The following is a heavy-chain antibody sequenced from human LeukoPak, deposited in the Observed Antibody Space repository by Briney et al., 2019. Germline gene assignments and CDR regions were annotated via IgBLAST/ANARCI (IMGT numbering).Heavy chain of an antibody. CDR3: ARVISGYYYKMDY. V-gene: IGHV4-30-4*01. D-gene: IGHD3-22*01. CDR2: IYYSGST. CDR1: GGSISSGDYY. J-gene: IGHJ4*02. Sequence: SQTLSLTCTVSGGSISSGDYYWSWIRQPPGKGLEWIGYIYYSGSTYYNPSLKSRVTISVDTSKNQFSLKLSSVTAADTDIYYCARVISGYYYKMDYWGQGTLVTVSS.